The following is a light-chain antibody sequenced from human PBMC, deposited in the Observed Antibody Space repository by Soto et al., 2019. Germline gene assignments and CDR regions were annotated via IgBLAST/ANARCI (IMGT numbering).Light chain of an antibody. Sequence: QSVLTQPASVSGSPGQSITISCTGTSSDVGGYNYVSWYQQHPGKAPKLMIYEVTNRPSGVSNRFSGSKSGNTASLTISGLQAADEADYYCSSYTSRSTLVFGTGTKVTVL. CDR1: SSDVGGYNY. CDR3: SSYTSRSTLV. J-gene: IGLJ1*01. CDR2: EVT. V-gene: IGLV2-14*01.